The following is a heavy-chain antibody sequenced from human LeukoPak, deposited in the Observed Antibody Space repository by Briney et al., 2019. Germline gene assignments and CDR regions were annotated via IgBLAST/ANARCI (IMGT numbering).Heavy chain of an antibody. J-gene: IGHJ4*02. Sequence: GGSLRFSCAASGFTFSSYSMNWVRQAPGKGLEWVSSISSSSSYIYYADSVKGRFTISRDNAKNSLYLQMNSLRAEDTAVYYCAGSEDDYVWGSYPKNYFDYWGQGTLATVSS. D-gene: IGHD3-16*02. CDR3: AGSEDDYVWGSYPKNYFDY. CDR1: GFTFSSYS. CDR2: ISSSSSYI. V-gene: IGHV3-21*01.